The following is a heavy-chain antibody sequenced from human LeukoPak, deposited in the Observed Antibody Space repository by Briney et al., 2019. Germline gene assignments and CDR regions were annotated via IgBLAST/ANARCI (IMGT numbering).Heavy chain of an antibody. CDR3: ASYCTGTICYSFDY. Sequence: GGSLRLSCAASEFTFSNYAMSWVRQAPGKGLEWVSGISGSGGSTYYADSVKDQFTISRDNSKNTLYLQMNSLRADDTAVYYCASYCTGTICYSFDYWGQGTLVTVSS. CDR1: EFTFSNYA. CDR2: ISGSGGST. J-gene: IGHJ4*02. D-gene: IGHD2-2*01. V-gene: IGHV3-23*01.